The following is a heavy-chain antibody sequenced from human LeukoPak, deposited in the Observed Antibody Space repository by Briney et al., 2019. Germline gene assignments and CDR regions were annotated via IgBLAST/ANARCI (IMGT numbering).Heavy chain of an antibody. CDR2: INHSGST. D-gene: IGHD3-3*01. J-gene: IGHJ4*02. CDR3: ARGNPRYDFWSGYYRLAFDY. V-gene: IGHV4-34*01. CDR1: GGSFSGYY. Sequence: SETLSLTCAVYGGSFSGYYCSWIRQPPGKGLEWIGEINHSGSTNYIPSLKSRVTISVDTSNNQFSLKLSSVTAADTAVYYCARGNPRYDFWSGYYRLAFDYWGQGTLVTVSS.